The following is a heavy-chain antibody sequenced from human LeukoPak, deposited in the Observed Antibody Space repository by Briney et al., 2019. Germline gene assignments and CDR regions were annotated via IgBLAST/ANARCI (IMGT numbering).Heavy chain of an antibody. Sequence: PGGSLRLSCAASGFTFYDYAMHWVRQAPGKGLEWVSGVSWNSGSIGYADSVKGRFTISRDNAKNSLYLQMNSLRAEDTALYYCAKDAYSSTAMGRNLDYWGQGTLVTVSS. CDR2: VSWNSGSI. J-gene: IGHJ4*02. CDR3: AKDAYSSTAMGRNLDY. V-gene: IGHV3-9*01. D-gene: IGHD5-18*01. CDR1: GFTFYDYA.